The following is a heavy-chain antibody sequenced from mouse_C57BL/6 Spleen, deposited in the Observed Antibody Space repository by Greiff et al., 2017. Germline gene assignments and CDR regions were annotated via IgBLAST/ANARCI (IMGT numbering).Heavy chain of an antibody. V-gene: IGHV2-5*01. J-gene: IGHJ4*01. CDR1: GFSLTSYG. CDR2: IWRGGST. D-gene: IGHD2-4*01. CDR3: AKNDYDAHYAMDY. Sequence: QVQLKESGPGLVQPSQSLSITCTVSGFSLTSYGVHWVRQSPGKGLEWLGVIWRGGSTDYNAAFMSRLSITKDNSKSQVFFKMNSLQADDTAIYYCAKNDYDAHYAMDYWGQGTSVTVSS.